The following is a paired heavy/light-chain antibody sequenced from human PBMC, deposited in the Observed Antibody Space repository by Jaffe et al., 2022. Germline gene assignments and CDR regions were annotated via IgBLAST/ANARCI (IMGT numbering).Heavy chain of an antibody. J-gene: IGHJ4*02. Sequence: QVQLVQSGAEVKKPGASVKVSCKASGYTLTGFYIHWVRQAPGQGLEWLGIIDPNSGRTSHAQKFQGRVTMTADTSTSTVYMDLSSLTSDDTAIYYCTCGQSWPHTIFWGQGTLVTVSS. D-gene: IGHD3-3*01. CDR3: TCGQSWPHTIF. V-gene: IGHV1-46*03. CDR2: IDPNSGRT. CDR1: GYTLTGFY.
Light chain of an antibody. CDR1: QTVTSSQ. CDR2: GAS. Sequence: EIVLAQSPGTLSLSPGERATLSCRASQTVTSSQLAWYQQKPGQAPRLLIYGASSRATGIPDRFSGSGSVTDFTLTISRLEPEDFAVYYCQQYGTSPYTFGQGTKLEIK. CDR3: QQYGTSPYT. J-gene: IGKJ2*01. V-gene: IGKV3-20*01.